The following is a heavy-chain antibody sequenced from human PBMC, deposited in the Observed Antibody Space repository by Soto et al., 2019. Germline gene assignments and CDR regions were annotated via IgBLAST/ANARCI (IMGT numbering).Heavy chain of an antibody. CDR3: ARGRYGDS. V-gene: IGHV1-18*01. CDR1: GYTFTSYG. D-gene: IGHD1-1*01. J-gene: IGHJ4*02. CDR2: ISAHNGNT. Sequence: QVHLVQSGAEVKKPGASVKVSYKASGYTFTSYGITWVRQAPGQGLEWMGWISAHNGNTDYAQKLQGRVIVTRDTSTSTAYMELRSLRSDATAVYYCARGRYGDSWGQGALVTVSS.